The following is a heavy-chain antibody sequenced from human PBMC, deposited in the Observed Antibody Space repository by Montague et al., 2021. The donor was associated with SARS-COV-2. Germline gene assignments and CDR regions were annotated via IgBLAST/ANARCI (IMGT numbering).Heavy chain of an antibody. CDR1: GGPFSGYY. CDR2: INHSGST. D-gene: IGHD6-19*01. J-gene: IGHJ2*01. CDR3: ARPNSGWYRYFDL. Sequence: SETLSLTCAVYGGPFSGYYWSWIRQPPGKGLEWIGEINHSGSTNYNPSLKSRVTISVDTSKNQFSLKLSSVTAADTAVYYCARPNSGWYRYFDLWGRGTPVTVSS. V-gene: IGHV4-34*01.